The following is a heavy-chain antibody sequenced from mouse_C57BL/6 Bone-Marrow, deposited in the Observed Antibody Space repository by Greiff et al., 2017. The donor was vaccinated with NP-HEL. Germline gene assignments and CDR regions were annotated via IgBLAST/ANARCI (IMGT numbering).Heavy chain of an antibody. CDR2: IYPSDSET. D-gene: IGHD1-1*01. J-gene: IGHJ3*01. V-gene: IGHV1-61*01. Sequence: QVQLQQPGAELVRPGSSVKLSCKASGYTFTSYWMDWVKQRPGQGLEWIGNIYPSDSETDYNQKFKDKATLTVDKSSSTAYMQLSSLTSEDSAVYYCARYYYGSRFAYWGQGTLVTVSA. CDR3: ARYYYGSRFAY. CDR1: GYTFTSYW.